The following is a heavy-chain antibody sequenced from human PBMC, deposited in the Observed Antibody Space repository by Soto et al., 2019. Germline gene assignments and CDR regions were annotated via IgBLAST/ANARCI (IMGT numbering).Heavy chain of an antibody. CDR2: IYYSGST. CDR1: GGSISSGGYY. J-gene: IGHJ5*02. D-gene: IGHD3-3*01. V-gene: IGHV4-31*03. CDR3: ARAGISLPRGFWFGYYGVIKWFDP. Sequence: SETLSLTCTVSGGSISSGGYYWSWIRQHPGKGLEWIGYIYYSGSTYYNPSLKSRVTISVDTSKNQFSLKLSSVTAADTAVYYCARAGISLPRGFWFGYYGVIKWFDPWGQGTLVTVSS.